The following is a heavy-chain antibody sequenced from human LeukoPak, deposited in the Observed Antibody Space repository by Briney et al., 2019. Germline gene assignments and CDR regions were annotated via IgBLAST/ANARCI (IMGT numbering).Heavy chain of an antibody. Sequence: GGSLRLSCAASGFTFSSYWVSWVRQAPGKGLEWVANIKQDGSEKYYVDSVKGRFTISRDNAKNSLYLQMNSLRAEDTALYYCAKDSDYDLTSGFDYWGQGTLVTVSS. CDR1: GFTFSSYW. CDR3: AKDSDYDLTSGFDY. D-gene: IGHD5-12*01. J-gene: IGHJ4*02. CDR2: IKQDGSEK. V-gene: IGHV3-7*03.